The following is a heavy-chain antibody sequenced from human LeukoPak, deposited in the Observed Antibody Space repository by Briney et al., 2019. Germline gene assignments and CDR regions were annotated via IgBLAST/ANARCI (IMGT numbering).Heavy chain of an antibody. CDR2: ISSSSSTI. Sequence: GGSLRLSCAASGFTFSSYSMNWVRQAPGKGLEWVSYISSSSSTIYYADSVKGRFTISRDNAKNSLYLQMNSLRAEDTAVYYCARATVVVVTNWFDPWGQGTLVTISS. V-gene: IGHV3-48*01. CDR1: GFTFSSYS. J-gene: IGHJ5*02. CDR3: ARATVVVVTNWFDP. D-gene: IGHD2-15*01.